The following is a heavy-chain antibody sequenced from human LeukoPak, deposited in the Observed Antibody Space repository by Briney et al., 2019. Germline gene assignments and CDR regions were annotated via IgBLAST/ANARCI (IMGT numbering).Heavy chain of an antibody. D-gene: IGHD1-26*01. CDR2: IDPNSGAT. CDR1: GYTFTDYY. J-gene: IGHJ5*02. V-gene: IGHV1-2*02. CDR3: ARVGATYSGDP. Sequence: GASVKVSCKASGYTFTDYYIHWVRQAPEQGLEWMAWIDPNSGATNYAQKFQGRITMTRDTSISTAYMELSRLRSDDTAVYYCARVGATYSGDPWGQGTLVSVSS.